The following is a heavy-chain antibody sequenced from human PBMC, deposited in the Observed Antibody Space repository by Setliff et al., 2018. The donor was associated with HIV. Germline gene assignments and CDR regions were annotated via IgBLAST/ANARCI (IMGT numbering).Heavy chain of an antibody. J-gene: IGHJ3*02. CDR2: ISSGGST. D-gene: IGHD4-17*01. CDR3: ARARLNYGVELLDAFDI. V-gene: IGHV3-66*02. CDR1: GFIFSEHY. Sequence: GGSLRLSCAASGFIFSEHYMSWIRQAPGKGLKWVSYISSGGSTYYADSVKGRFTISRHNSKNTLYLQMNSLRAEDTAVYYCARARLNYGVELLDAFDIWGQGTMVTVSS.